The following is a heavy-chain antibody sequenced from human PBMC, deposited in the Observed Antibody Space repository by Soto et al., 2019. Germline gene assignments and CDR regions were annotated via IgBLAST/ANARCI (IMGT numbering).Heavy chain of an antibody. CDR3: ARVGYCSSTSRSRPLSYYYYGMDV. CDR1: GFTFSSYG. V-gene: IGHV3-33*01. J-gene: IGHJ6*02. CDR2: IWYDGSNK. Sequence: QVQLVESGGGVVQPGRSLRLSCAASGFTFSSYGMHWVRQAPGKGLEWVAVIWYDGSNKYYADSVKGRFTISRDNSKNTLYLQMNSLRAEDTAVYYCARVGYCSSTSRSRPLSYYYYGMDVWGQGTTVTVSS. D-gene: IGHD2-2*03.